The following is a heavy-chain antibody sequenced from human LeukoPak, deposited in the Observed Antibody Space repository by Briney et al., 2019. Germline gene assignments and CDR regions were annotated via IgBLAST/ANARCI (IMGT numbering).Heavy chain of an antibody. J-gene: IGHJ4*02. D-gene: IGHD1-26*01. CDR1: GFTFSSYS. Sequence: GRSLRLSCAASGFTFSSYSMNWVRQAPGKGLEWVSSISSSSSYIYYADSVKGRFTISRDNSKSTLDLHMNSLRTEDTAVYYCTRASGSYSNFDYWGQGTLVTVSS. CDR3: TRASGSYSNFDY. CDR2: ISSSSSYI. V-gene: IGHV3-21*01.